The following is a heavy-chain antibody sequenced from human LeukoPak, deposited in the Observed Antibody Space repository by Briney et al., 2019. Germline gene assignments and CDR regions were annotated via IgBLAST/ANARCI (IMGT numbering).Heavy chain of an antibody. V-gene: IGHV4-61*02. CDR2: IYTSGST. CDR3: AREPRDGYNSLDY. J-gene: IGHJ4*02. D-gene: IGHD5-24*01. CDR1: GGSISSTNYY. Sequence: SQTLSLTCTGSGGSISSTNYYWSWNRQPAGKGLEWIGRIYTSGSTNYNPSLKSRVTISVDTSKNQFSLKLSSVTAADTAVYYCAREPRDGYNSLDYWGQGTLVTVAS.